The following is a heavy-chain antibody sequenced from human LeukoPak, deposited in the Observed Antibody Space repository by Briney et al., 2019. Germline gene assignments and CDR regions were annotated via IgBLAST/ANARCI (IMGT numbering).Heavy chain of an antibody. CDR2: IIPISASP. Sequence: GASVTVSCKASGGTFSSFAISWVRQAPGQGLEWMGGIIPISASPNYAQKFQGRVTITADESTSSAYMELSSLRSEDTAIYFCARLWGRITVPPDVWGQGTTVTVSS. V-gene: IGHV1-69*01. D-gene: IGHD3-10*01. CDR3: ARLWGRITVPPDV. J-gene: IGHJ6*02. CDR1: GGTFSSFA.